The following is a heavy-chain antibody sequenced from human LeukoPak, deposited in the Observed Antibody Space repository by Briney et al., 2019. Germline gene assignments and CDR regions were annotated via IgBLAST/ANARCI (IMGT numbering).Heavy chain of an antibody. CDR3: ATVKGYRSGGSCYLNPLDY. J-gene: IGHJ4*02. CDR2: FDPEDGET. Sequence: ASVKVSCKVSGYTLTELSMHWVRQAPGKGLEWMGGFDPEDGETIYAQKFQGRVTMTEDTSTDTAYMELSSLRSEDTAVYYCATVKGYRSGGSCYLNPLDYWGQGTLVTVSS. CDR1: GYTLTELS. D-gene: IGHD2-15*01. V-gene: IGHV1-24*01.